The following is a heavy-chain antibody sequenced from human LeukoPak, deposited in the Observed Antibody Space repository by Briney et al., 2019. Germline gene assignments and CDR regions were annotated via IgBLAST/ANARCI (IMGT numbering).Heavy chain of an antibody. CDR3: AGKPDFWSGYDY. Sequence: SETLSLTCTVSGGSISSYYWSWIRQPPGKGLEWIGYIYYSGSTNYNPSLKSRVTISVDTPKNQFSLKLSSVTAADTAVYYCAGKPDFWSGYDYWGQGTLVTVSS. J-gene: IGHJ4*02. D-gene: IGHD3-3*01. CDR1: GGSISSYY. V-gene: IGHV4-59*01. CDR2: IYYSGST.